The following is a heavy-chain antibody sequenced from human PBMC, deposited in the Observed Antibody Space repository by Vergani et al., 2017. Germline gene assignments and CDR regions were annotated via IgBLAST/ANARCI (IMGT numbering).Heavy chain of an antibody. CDR1: GFTVSSNY. CDR3: ASAGLMATVPQGFQH. CDR2: IYSGGST. D-gene: IGHD4-17*01. Sequence: EVQLVESGGGLIQPGGSLRLSCAASGFTVSSNYMSWVRQAPGKGLEWVSVIYSGGSTYYADSVKGRFTSSRDNSKNTRYLQMNSLRAEDTAVYYCASAGLMATVPQGFQHWGQGTLVTVSS. J-gene: IGHJ1*01. V-gene: IGHV3-53*01.